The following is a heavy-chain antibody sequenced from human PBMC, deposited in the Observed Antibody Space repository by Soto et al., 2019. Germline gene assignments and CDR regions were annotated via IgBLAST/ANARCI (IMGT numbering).Heavy chain of an antibody. CDR3: ARGAGIVVAGTSFDY. J-gene: IGHJ4*02. CDR1: GFTFSSSS. D-gene: IGHD6-19*01. CDR2: LSYDGSNK. Sequence: QVQLVESGGGVVQPGRSLRLSCAASGFTFSSSSMHWVRQAPGKGLEWVAVLSYDGSNKYYADSVKGRFTISRDNSKNTLYLQMNSLRAEDTAVYYCARGAGIVVAGTSFDYWGQGTLVTVSS. V-gene: IGHV3-30-3*01.